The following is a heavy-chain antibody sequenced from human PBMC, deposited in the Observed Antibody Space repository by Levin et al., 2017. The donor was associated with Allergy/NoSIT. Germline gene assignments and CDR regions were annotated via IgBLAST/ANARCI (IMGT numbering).Heavy chain of an antibody. CDR3: AKDAIRGSDQPYCCDY. CDR1: GFTFNNYA. CDR2: IINSGVGT. J-gene: IGHJ4*01. V-gene: IGHV3-23*01. D-gene: IGHD6-19*01. Sequence: GESLKISCAASGFTFNNYAMSWVRQAPGKGLEWVSAIINSGVGTYYADSVKGRFTISRDHSKNTMYLQMNSLRAEDTAVYFCAKDAIRGSDQPYCCDYWGHGTLVAATS.